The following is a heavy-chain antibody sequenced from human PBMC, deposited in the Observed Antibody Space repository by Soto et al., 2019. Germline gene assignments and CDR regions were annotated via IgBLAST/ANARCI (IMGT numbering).Heavy chain of an antibody. J-gene: IGHJ6*02. CDR1: GFTFDDYA. Sequence: EVQLVESGGGLVQPGRSLRLSCAASGFTFDDYAMHWVRQAPGKGLEWVSGISWNSGSIGYADSVKGRFTISRDNAKNSLDRQMNSLRAEDAALYYCAKDITYGSGIYHGVDVWGQGPTVTVS. D-gene: IGHD3-10*01. V-gene: IGHV3-9*01. CDR3: AKDITYGSGIYHGVDV. CDR2: ISWNSGSI.